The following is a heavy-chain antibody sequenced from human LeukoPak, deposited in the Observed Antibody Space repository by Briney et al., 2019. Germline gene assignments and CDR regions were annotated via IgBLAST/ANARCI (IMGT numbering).Heavy chain of an antibody. D-gene: IGHD5-24*01. V-gene: IGHV1-2*06. CDR3: ARRWQDRDGYKDY. J-gene: IGHJ4*02. Sequence: GASVKVSCKASGYTFTGYYMHWVRQAPGQGLEWMGRINPNGGGTDYAQKFQGRVTMTRDTSFSTAYMELSRLRSEDTAVYYCARRWQDRDGYKDYWGQGTLVTVSS. CDR1: GYTFTGYY. CDR2: INPNGGGT.